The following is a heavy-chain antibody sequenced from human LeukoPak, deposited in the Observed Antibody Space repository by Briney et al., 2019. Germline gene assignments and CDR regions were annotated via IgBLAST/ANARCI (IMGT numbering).Heavy chain of an antibody. CDR3: ARSEDRYSSGWR. D-gene: IGHD6-19*01. Sequence: SETLSLTCTVSGGSISSYYWSWIRQPPGKGLEWIGYIYYSGSTNYNPSLKSRVTISVDTAKNQFSLKLSSVTAADTAVYYCARSEDRYSSGWRWGQGTLVTVSS. CDR1: GGSISSYY. V-gene: IGHV4-59*01. CDR2: IYYSGST. J-gene: IGHJ4*02.